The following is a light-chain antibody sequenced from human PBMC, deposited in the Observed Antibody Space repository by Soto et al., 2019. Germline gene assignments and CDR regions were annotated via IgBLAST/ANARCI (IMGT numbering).Light chain of an antibody. CDR1: TGAVTSGFY. V-gene: IGLV7-43*01. J-gene: IGLJ3*02. CDR3: LLYYGGAKIWV. CDR2: STS. Sequence: QAVVTQEPSLTVSPGGTVTLTCASSTGAVTSGFYPNWFQQKPGQAPRALIYSTSNKYSWTPARFSGSLLGGKAALTLSGVQPEDEAEYYCLLYYGGAKIWVFGGGTKLTVL.